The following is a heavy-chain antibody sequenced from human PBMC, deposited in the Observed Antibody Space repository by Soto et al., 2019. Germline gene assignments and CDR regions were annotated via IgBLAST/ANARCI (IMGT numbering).Heavy chain of an antibody. Sequence: EVQLVESGGGLVKPGGSLRLSCAASGFNISNAWMNWVRQAPGKGLEWVGRIMSNADGGTAAYAAPVECRFTISRDDSKNTLYLQMNSLTTEDTCVYYCVEYLTDMDVWGQGTTVTVSS. CDR2: IMSNADGGTA. CDR1: GFNISNAW. CDR3: VEYLTDMDV. J-gene: IGHJ6*02. V-gene: IGHV3-15*07. D-gene: IGHD3-3*01.